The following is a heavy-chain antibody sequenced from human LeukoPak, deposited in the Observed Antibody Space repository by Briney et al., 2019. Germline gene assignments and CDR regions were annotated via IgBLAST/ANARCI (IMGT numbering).Heavy chain of an antibody. CDR2: IYYSGST. J-gene: IGHJ5*02. Sequence: SETLSLTCTVSGSSISSSSYYWGWIRQSPGKGLEWIGYIYYSGSTYYNPSLRSRVTISVDTSKNQFSLKLSSVTAADTAVYYCARGIPSSTSCYADPWGQGTLVTVSS. V-gene: IGHV4-30-4*08. CDR1: GSSISSSSYY. D-gene: IGHD2-2*01. CDR3: ARGIPSSTSCYADP.